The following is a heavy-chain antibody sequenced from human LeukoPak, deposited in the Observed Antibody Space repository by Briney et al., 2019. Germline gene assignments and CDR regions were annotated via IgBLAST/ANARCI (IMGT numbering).Heavy chain of an antibody. CDR2: ISYDGSNK. D-gene: IGHD3-10*01. J-gene: IGHJ4*02. CDR1: GFTFSSYG. Sequence: GGSLRLSCAASGFTFSSYGMHWVRQAPGKGLEWVAVISYDGSNKYYADSVKGRFTISRDNSKNTLYLQMNSLRAEDTAVYYCARGMVLVYFDYWGQGTLVTVSS. V-gene: IGHV3-30*03. CDR3: ARGMVLVYFDY.